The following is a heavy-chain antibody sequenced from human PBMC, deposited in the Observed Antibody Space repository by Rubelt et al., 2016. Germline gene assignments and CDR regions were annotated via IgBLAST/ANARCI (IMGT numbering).Heavy chain of an antibody. CDR3: ARAHYYDSSGPTFDY. CDR1: GYTFTAFA. Sequence: QVQLVQSGAEVKKPGASVKVSCKASGYTFTAFAMHWVRHAPGQRLEWMGWISADNINTKYSQNFQGRVTITRDTSASTAYLELSSLTSEDTAGHYCARAHYYDSSGPTFDYWGQGTLLTVSS. D-gene: IGHD3-22*01. V-gene: IGHV1-3*01. CDR2: ISADNINT. J-gene: IGHJ4*02.